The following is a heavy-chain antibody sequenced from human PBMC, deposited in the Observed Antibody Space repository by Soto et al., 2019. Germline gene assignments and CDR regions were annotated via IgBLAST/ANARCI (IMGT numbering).Heavy chain of an antibody. CDR1: GGSISTYY. CDR2: IYHRGST. D-gene: IGHD3-16*01. Sequence: SETLSLTCTVSGGSISTYYWYWIRQVPGKGLEWIGFIYHRGSTHYNPSLESRVTMSVDTSKNQFSLNLTSVTAADTAVYYCAREAAVSSNWIDHWGQGTLVTVSS. V-gene: IGHV4-59*01. J-gene: IGHJ5*02. CDR3: AREAAVSSNWIDH.